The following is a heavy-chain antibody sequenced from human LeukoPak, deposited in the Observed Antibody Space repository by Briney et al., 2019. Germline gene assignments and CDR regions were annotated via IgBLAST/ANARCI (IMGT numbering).Heavy chain of an antibody. CDR2: INWNGGVT. D-gene: IGHD1-14*01. Sequence: GGSLRLSCAASGFTFDDYDISWVRQAPGKGLEWVSHINWNGGVTGYADSVKGRFTISRDNAKNSLYLQMNSLRAEDTAVYYCASAYRTGYWGQGTLVTVSS. CDR1: GFTFDDYD. J-gene: IGHJ4*02. V-gene: IGHV3-20*04. CDR3: ASAYRTGY.